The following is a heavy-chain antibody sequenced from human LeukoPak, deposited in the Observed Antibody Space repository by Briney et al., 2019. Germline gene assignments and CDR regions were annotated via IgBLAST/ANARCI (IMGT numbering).Heavy chain of an antibody. CDR1: GYTFTGHY. CDR2: INPNSGDT. Sequence: ASVKVSCKASGYTFTGHYMHWVRQVPGQGPEWMGWINPNSGDTNYAQKFQGRVTMTRDTSISTAYMELSRLRSDDTAVYYCAREGVCSSTSCLNYYYYYMDVWGKGTTVTATS. D-gene: IGHD2-2*01. J-gene: IGHJ6*03. V-gene: IGHV1-2*02. CDR3: AREGVCSSTSCLNYYYYYMDV.